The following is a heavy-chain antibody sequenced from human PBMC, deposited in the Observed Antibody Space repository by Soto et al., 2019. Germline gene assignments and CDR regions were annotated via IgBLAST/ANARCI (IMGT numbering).Heavy chain of an antibody. J-gene: IGHJ5*02. CDR3: ARDVVVVVAATSWFDP. V-gene: IGHV3-30-3*01. CDR1: GFTVSSYA. D-gene: IGHD2-15*01. CDR2: ISYDGSNK. Sequence: MRLSCGASGFTVSSYAMHWVRQAPGKGLERVAVISYDGSNKYYADSVKGRFTISRDNSKNTLYLQMNSLRAEDTAVYYCARDVVVVVAATSWFDPWGQGTLVTVS.